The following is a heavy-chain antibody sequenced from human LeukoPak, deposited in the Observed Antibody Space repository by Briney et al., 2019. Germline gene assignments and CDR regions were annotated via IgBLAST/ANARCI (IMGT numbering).Heavy chain of an antibody. CDR1: GYTFTSYG. CDR2: IIPIFGTA. D-gene: IGHD4-23*01. V-gene: IGHV1-69*13. CDR3: ARGWLAETTVVTPYNY. Sequence: SVKVSCKASGYTFTSYGISWVRQAPGQGLEWMGGIIPIFGTANYAQKFQGRVTTTADESTSTAYMELSSLRPEDTAVYYCARGWLAETTVVTPYNYWGQGTLVTVSS. J-gene: IGHJ4*02.